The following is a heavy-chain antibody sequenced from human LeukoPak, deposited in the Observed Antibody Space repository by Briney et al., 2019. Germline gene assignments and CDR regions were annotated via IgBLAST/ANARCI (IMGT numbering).Heavy chain of an antibody. CDR3: ARGGGVPAAIDY. J-gene: IGHJ4*02. V-gene: IGHV1-69*04. CDR2: IIPILGIA. CDR1: GGTFSSYA. D-gene: IGHD2-2*01. Sequence: ASVKVSCKASGGTFSSYAISWVRQAPGQGLEWMGRIIPILGIANYAQKFQGRVTITADKSTSTAYMELSSLRSEDTAVYYCARGGGVPAAIDYWGQGTLVTVSS.